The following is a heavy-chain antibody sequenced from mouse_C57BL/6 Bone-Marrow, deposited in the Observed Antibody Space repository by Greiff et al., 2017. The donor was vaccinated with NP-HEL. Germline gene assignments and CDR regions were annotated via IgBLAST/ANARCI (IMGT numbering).Heavy chain of an antibody. D-gene: IGHD1-3*01. J-gene: IGHJ4*01. CDR1: GFTFSDYY. CDR3: ARDNYFFMDY. Sequence: EVKLMESEGGLVQPGSSMKLSCTASGFTFSDYYMAWVRQVPEKGLEWVANINYDGSSTYYLDSLKSRFIISRDNAKNILYLQMSSLKSEDTATDYCARDNYFFMDYWGQGTSVTVSS. V-gene: IGHV5-16*01. CDR2: INYDGSST.